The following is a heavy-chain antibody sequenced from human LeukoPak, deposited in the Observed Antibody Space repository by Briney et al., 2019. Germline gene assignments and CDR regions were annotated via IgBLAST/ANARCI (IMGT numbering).Heavy chain of an antibody. Sequence: SVKVSCKASEGTFSSYAISWVRQAPGQGLEWMGGIIPIFGTANYAQKFQGRVTITTDESTSTAYMELSSLRSEDTAVYYCARAGGYSSSFGDAGTFDYWGQGTLVTVSS. V-gene: IGHV1-69*05. J-gene: IGHJ4*02. D-gene: IGHD6-6*01. CDR2: IIPIFGTA. CDR3: ARAGGYSSSFGDAGTFDY. CDR1: EGTFSSYA.